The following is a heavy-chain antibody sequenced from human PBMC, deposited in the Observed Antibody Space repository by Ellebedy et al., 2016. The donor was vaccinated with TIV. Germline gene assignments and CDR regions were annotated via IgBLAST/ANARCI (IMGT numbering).Heavy chain of an antibody. CDR2: FDPEDGET. D-gene: IGHD3-10*01. Sequence: ASVKVSXKVSGYTLTELSMHWVRQAPGKGLEWMGGFDPEDGETIYAQKFQGRVTMTEDTSTDTAYMELSSLRSEDTAVYYCATDSMVRGFNSYYYYGMDVWGQGTTVTVSS. J-gene: IGHJ6*02. CDR1: GYTLTELS. CDR3: ATDSMVRGFNSYYYYGMDV. V-gene: IGHV1-24*01.